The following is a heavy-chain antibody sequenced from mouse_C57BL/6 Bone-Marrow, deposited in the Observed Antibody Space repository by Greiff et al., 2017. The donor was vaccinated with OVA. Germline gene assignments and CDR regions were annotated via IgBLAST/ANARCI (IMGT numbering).Heavy chain of an antibody. CDR2: FYPGSGSI. D-gene: IGHD2-3*01. CDR1: GYTFTEYS. Sequence: VQLQEPGAELVKPGASVKLSCKASGYTFTEYSIHWVKQRPGQGLEWIGWFYPGSGSIKYNEKFKDKATLTADKSSSTVYMELSRLTSEDSAVYLCARRDGYYGFAYWGQGTLVTVSA. V-gene: IGHV1-62-2*01. J-gene: IGHJ3*01. CDR3: ARRDGYYGFAY.